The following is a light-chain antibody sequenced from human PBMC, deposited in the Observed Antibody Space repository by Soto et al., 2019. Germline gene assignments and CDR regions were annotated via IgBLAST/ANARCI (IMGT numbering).Light chain of an antibody. CDR1: QNIDFD. J-gene: IGKJ1*01. V-gene: IGKV3-15*01. CDR3: QQYNEWPRT. CDR2: GAS. Sequence: EIVMTPSPATLSVSPVERATLSCRASQNIDFDLAWYQQKPGQAPSLLVYGASTRATGVPARLSGSGSGTEFTLTIGSLRSEDSAVYYCQQYNEWPRTFGQGTKVDIK.